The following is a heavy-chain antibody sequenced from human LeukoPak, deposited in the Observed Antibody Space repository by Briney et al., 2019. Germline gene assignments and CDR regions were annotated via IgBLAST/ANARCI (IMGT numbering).Heavy chain of an antibody. V-gene: IGHV3-21*01. CDR1: GFTFSSYS. Sequence: KPGGSLRLSCAASGFTFSSYSMNWVRQAPGKGLEWVSSISSSSSYIYYADSVKGRFTISRDNAKNSLYLQMNSLRAEDTAVYYCAREGGGYYYADAFDIWGQGTMVTVSS. CDR2: ISSSSSYI. J-gene: IGHJ3*02. D-gene: IGHD3-22*01. CDR3: AREGGGYYYADAFDI.